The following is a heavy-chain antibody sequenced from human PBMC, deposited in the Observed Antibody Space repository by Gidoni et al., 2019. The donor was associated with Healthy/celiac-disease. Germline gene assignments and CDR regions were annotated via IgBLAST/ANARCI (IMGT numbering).Heavy chain of an antibody. D-gene: IGHD2-2*02. CDR1: GYTFTGYY. J-gene: IGHJ2*01. V-gene: IGHV1-2*04. CDR3: ARAGEDCSSPSCSTGPGRYFDL. CDR2: INPTSAGT. Sequence: QVQLVQSGAEVKKPGASVKGSCKAAGYTFTGYYRHCVLPAPGQGLECIGRINPTSAGTTYAHKFQGWVTMTRATSISTADLELSRLRSDDTAVYCCARAGEDCSSPSCSTGPGRYFDLWGRGTLVTVSS.